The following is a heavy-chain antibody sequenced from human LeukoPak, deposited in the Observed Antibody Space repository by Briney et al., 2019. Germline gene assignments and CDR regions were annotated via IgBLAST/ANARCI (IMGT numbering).Heavy chain of an antibody. CDR2: IYYSGST. Sequence: PSETLSLTCTVSGGSISSSSYYWGWIRQPPGKGLEWIGSIYYSGSTNYNPSLKSRVTISVDTSKNQFSLKLSSVTAADTAVYYCARAGGYDILTGYYRHYFDYWGQGTLVTVSS. V-gene: IGHV4-39*07. CDR3: ARAGGYDILTGYYRHYFDY. J-gene: IGHJ4*02. CDR1: GGSISSSSYY. D-gene: IGHD3-9*01.